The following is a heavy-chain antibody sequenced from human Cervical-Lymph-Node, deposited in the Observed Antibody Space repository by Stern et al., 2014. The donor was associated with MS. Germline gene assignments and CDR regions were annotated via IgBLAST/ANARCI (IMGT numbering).Heavy chain of an antibody. CDR2: ISWNSVNI. CDR3: AKGVEDGYNPAYFDY. CDR1: GFTFEDYA. V-gene: IGHV3-9*01. J-gene: IGHJ4*02. D-gene: IGHD5-24*01. Sequence: EVQLGESGGGLVQPGRSLRLACAASGFTFEDYAMHWVRQAPGKDLEWVSGISWNSVNIAYADSVKGRFPISRDNAKNSLYLQMNSLRAEDTALYFCAKGVEDGYNPAYFDYWGQGTLVIVSP.